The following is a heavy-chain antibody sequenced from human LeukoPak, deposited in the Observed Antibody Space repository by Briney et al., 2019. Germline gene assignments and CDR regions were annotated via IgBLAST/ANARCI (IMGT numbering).Heavy chain of an antibody. J-gene: IGHJ4*02. CDR3: ARERGYSYGAHCDY. CDR2: KWYDGSNK. Sequence: GGSLRLSCAASGFTFSSYGMHWVRQVPGQGLEWVAVKWYDGSNKYYADSVKGRFTISRDNSKNTVYLQMNSLRAEDTAVYYCARERGYSYGAHCDYWGQGTLVTVSS. CDR1: GFTFSSYG. V-gene: IGHV3-33*01. D-gene: IGHD5-18*01.